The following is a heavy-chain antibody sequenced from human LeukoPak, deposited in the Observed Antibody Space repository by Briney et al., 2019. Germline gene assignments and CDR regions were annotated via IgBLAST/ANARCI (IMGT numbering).Heavy chain of an antibody. CDR3: ARGARGSYSY. CDR1: GGSIRSYY. Sequence: PSETLSLTCTVSGGSIRSYYWSWIRQPPGRGLEWIGYIYYSGSTNYNPSLKSRVTISVDTSKNQFSLKLSSVTAADTAVYYCARGARGSYSYWGQGTLVTVSS. CDR2: IYYSGST. J-gene: IGHJ4*02. D-gene: IGHD1-26*01. V-gene: IGHV4-59*08.